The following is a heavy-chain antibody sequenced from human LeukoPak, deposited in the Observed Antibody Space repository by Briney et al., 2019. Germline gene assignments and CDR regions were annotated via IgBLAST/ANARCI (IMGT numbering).Heavy chain of an antibody. V-gene: IGHV1-2*02. CDR2: INPNSGGT. CDR3: ARDERYCSGGSCYSPSFFDY. CDR1: EYTFTGYY. J-gene: IGHJ4*02. Sequence: ASVKVSCKASEYTFTGYYMHWVRQAPGQGLEWMGWINPNSGGTNYAQKFQGRVTMTRDTSISTAYMELSRLRSDDTAVYYCARDERYCSGGSCYSPSFFDYWGQGTLVTVSS. D-gene: IGHD2-15*01.